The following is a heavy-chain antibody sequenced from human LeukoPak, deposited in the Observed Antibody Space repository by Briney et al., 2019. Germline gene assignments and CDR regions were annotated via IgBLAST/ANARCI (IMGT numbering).Heavy chain of an antibody. CDR3: ASHCSGGSCYEGYNWFDP. CDR2: IYNSGST. Sequence: PSQTLSLTCAVSGYSISSGYYWGWIRQPPRKGLEWIGSIYNSGSTHYKPSLKSRVTISVDRSKNQCSLKLSSVTAADTAVYYCASHCSGGSCYEGYNWFDPWGQGTLVTVSS. CDR1: GYSISSGYY. J-gene: IGHJ5*02. V-gene: IGHV4-38-2*01. D-gene: IGHD2-15*01.